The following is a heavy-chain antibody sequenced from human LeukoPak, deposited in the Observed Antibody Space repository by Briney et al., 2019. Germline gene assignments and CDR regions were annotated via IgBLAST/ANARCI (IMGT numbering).Heavy chain of an antibody. V-gene: IGHV3-30*02. CDR3: AKDGFDWEIPRQDFEY. J-gene: IGHJ4*02. Sequence: GGSLRLSCVASGFTFSSSAMHWVRQTPGKGLEWVAFIRYDGSTKYYADSVKGRFTISRDNSKNMVHLQMDSLKTEDTAVYYCAKDGFDWEIPRQDFEYWGQGTLVTVSS. D-gene: IGHD1-26*01. CDR2: IRYDGSTK. CDR1: GFTFSSSA.